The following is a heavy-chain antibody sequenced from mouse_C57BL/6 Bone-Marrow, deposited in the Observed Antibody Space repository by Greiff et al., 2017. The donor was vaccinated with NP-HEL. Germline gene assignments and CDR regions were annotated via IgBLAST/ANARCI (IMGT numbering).Heavy chain of an antibody. Sequence: DVQLVESGPGLVKPSQSLSLTCSVTGYSITSGYYWNWIRQFPGNKLEWMGYISYDGSNNYNPSLKNRISITRDTSKNQFFLKLNSVTTEDTATYYCAREGDGNYWFAYWGQGTLVTVSA. J-gene: IGHJ3*01. V-gene: IGHV3-6*01. CDR2: ISYDGSN. D-gene: IGHD2-1*01. CDR3: AREGDGNYWFAY. CDR1: GYSITSGYY.